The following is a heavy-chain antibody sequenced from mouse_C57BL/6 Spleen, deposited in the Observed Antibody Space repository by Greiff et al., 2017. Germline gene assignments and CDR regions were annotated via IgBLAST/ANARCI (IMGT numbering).Heavy chain of an antibody. Sequence: VQLQQSGPELVKPGASVKLSCKASGYTFTSYDINWVKQRPGQGLEWIGWIYPRDGSTKYNEKFKGKATLTVDTSSSTAYMELHSLTSEDSAVYFCARRTTVVETYFDYWGQGTTLTVSS. CDR2: IYPRDGST. CDR3: ARRTTVVETYFDY. V-gene: IGHV1-85*01. D-gene: IGHD1-1*01. CDR1: GYTFTSYD. J-gene: IGHJ2*01.